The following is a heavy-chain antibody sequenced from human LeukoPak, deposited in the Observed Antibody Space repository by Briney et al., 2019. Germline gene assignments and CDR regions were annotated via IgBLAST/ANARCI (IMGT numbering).Heavy chain of an antibody. CDR3: ARDLTIFGVVQPSGY. J-gene: IGHJ4*02. Sequence: PGGSLRLSCAASGFTFSSYAMSWVRQAPGKGLEWVSAISGSGGSTYYADSVKGRFTISRDNSKNTLYLQMNSLRAEDTAVYFCARDLTIFGVVQPSGYWGQGTLVTVSS. D-gene: IGHD3-3*01. CDR2: ISGSGGST. CDR1: GFTFSSYA. V-gene: IGHV3-23*01.